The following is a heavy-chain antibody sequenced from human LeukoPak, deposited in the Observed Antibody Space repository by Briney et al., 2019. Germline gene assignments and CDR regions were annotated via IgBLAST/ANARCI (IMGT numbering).Heavy chain of an antibody. CDR2: IYYSGST. D-gene: IGHD3-9*01. CDR3: ARASGDILTGYYVLSY. V-gene: IGHV4-59*01. Sequence: SETLSLTCTVSGGPISSYYWSWIRKPPGKGLEWIGYIYYSGSTNYNPSLKSRVTISVDTSKNQFSLKLSSVTAADTAVYYCARASGDILTGYYVLSYWGQGTLVTVSS. J-gene: IGHJ4*02. CDR1: GGPISSYY.